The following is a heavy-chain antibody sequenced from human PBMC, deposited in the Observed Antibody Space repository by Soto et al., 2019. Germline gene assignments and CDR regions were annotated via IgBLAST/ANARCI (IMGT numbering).Heavy chain of an antibody. J-gene: IGHJ6*03. Sequence: ASVKVSCKASGYTFTSYGISWVRQAPGQGLEWMGWISAYNGNTNHAQKLQGRVTMTTDTSTSTAYMELRSLRSDDTAVYYCASGRIVVAAQPSLFYYYYYYMDVWGKGTTVTVSS. CDR3: ASGRIVVAAQPSLFYYYYYYMDV. CDR1: GYTFTSYG. V-gene: IGHV1-18*01. CDR2: ISAYNGNT. D-gene: IGHD2-15*01.